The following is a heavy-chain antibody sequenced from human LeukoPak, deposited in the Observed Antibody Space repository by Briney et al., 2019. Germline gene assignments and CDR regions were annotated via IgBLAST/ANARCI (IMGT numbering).Heavy chain of an antibody. Sequence: PGGSLRLSCAASGFAFSSYGIHWVRQAPGKGLEWVSAISGSGGSTYYADSVKGRFTISGDNSKNTLYLQMNSLRAEDTAVYYCAKDYYGSGSYRQNLFDYWGQGTLVTVSS. CDR3: AKDYYGSGSYRQNLFDY. CDR2: ISGSGGST. CDR1: GFAFSSYG. J-gene: IGHJ4*02. D-gene: IGHD3-10*01. V-gene: IGHV3-23*01.